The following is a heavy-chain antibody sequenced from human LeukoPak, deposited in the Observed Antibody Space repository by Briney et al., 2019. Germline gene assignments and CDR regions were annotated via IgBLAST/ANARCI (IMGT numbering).Heavy chain of an antibody. Sequence: SETLSLTCSVSGASINNYYWTWLRQPAGKGLEWIGHISTLGSTNYNPSLKSRVSMSVDTSNYHFSLKLTSVTAADTAIYYCARVAQYLVGASSTAFFEYWGQGTLVTVSS. D-gene: IGHD1-26*01. CDR2: ISTLGST. CDR1: GASINNYY. V-gene: IGHV4-4*07. CDR3: ARVAQYLVGASSTAFFEY. J-gene: IGHJ4*02.